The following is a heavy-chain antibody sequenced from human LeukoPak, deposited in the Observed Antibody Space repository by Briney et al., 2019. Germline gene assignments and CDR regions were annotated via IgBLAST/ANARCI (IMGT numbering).Heavy chain of an antibody. D-gene: IGHD3-3*01. J-gene: IGHJ4*02. Sequence: SETLSLTCTVSGGSISSYYWSWIRQPPGKGLEWIGYIYYSGSTNYNPSLKGRVTISVDTSKNQFSLKLSSVTAADTAVYYCAREQYDFWSGYYGSLDYWGQETLVTVSS. CDR3: AREQYDFWSGYYGSLDY. V-gene: IGHV4-59*01. CDR1: GGSISSYY. CDR2: IYYSGST.